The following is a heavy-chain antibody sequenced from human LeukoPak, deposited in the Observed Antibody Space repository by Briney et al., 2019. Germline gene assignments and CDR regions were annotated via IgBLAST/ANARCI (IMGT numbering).Heavy chain of an antibody. J-gene: IGHJ4*02. Sequence: GGSLRLSCAASGFTFSSYSMNWVRQAPGKGLEWVSSISSTSTYIYYADSMKGRFIISRDNARNSLYLEMNSLRAEDTAVYYCARIIGISGTYPTDYWGQGTLVTVSS. D-gene: IGHD1-26*01. CDR3: ARIIGISGTYPTDY. CDR1: GFTFSSYS. V-gene: IGHV3-21*06. CDR2: ISSTSTYI.